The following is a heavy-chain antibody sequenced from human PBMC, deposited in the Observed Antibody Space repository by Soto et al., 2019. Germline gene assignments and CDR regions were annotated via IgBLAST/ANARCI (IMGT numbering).Heavy chain of an antibody. CDR3: AKGDFWSGYYSAYYGMDV. Sequence: SLRLSCAASGFTFSTFAMSWVRQAPGKGLEWVSAISGSGGSTFYADSVKGRFTISRDNSKNTLYLQMNSLRAEDTAVYYCAKGDFWSGYYSAYYGMDVWGQGTTVTVSS. CDR2: ISGSGGST. D-gene: IGHD3-3*01. V-gene: IGHV3-23*01. J-gene: IGHJ6*02. CDR1: GFTFSTFA.